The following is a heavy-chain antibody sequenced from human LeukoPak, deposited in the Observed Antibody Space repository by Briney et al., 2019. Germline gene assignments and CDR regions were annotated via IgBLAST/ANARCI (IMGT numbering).Heavy chain of an antibody. J-gene: IGHJ4*02. Sequence: GASVKVSCKTSGYTFTDFYIHWVRQAPGQGLEWMGIINPSGGSTSYAQKFQGRVTMTRDTSTSTVYMELSSLRSEDTAVYYCARTDFPDDIAAAGTFAHFDYWGQGTLVTVSS. CDR1: GYTFTDFY. D-gene: IGHD6-13*01. CDR3: ARTDFPDDIAAAGTFAHFDY. CDR2: INPSGGST. V-gene: IGHV1-46*01.